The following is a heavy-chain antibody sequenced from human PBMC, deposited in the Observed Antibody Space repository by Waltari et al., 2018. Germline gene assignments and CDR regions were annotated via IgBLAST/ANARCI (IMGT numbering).Heavy chain of an antibody. CDR3: AKQGPASGVYSGIDY. CDR2: IWYDGSNK. Sequence: QVQLVESGGGVVQPGRSLRLSCAASGFTFRSYGMHWVRQAPGKGLEWVAVIWYDGSNKYYADSVKGRFTISRDNSKNTLYLQMNSLRAEDTAMYYCAKQGPASGVYSGIDYWGQGTLVTVSS. V-gene: IGHV3-30*18. CDR1: GFTFRSYG. J-gene: IGHJ4*02. D-gene: IGHD2-8*01.